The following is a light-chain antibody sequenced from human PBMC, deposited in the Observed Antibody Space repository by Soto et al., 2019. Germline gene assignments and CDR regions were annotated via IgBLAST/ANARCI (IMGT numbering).Light chain of an antibody. J-gene: IGLJ1*01. CDR3: SSYADSRASPYV. CDR1: SSDVGRYIL. Sequence: QSALTQPASVSGSPGQSITISCTGPSSDVGRYILVSWYQQHPGKAPKLIIYDGIKRPSGVSNRFSGSQSGNTASLTISGLQAEDEADYYCSSYADSRASPYVFGTGTKVTVL. V-gene: IGLV2-23*01. CDR2: DGI.